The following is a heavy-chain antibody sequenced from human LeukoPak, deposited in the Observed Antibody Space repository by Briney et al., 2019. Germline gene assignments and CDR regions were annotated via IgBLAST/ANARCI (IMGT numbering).Heavy chain of an antibody. V-gene: IGHV3-30*02. D-gene: IGHD6-19*01. J-gene: IGHJ4*02. CDR1: GFTFSSYG. Sequence: GGSLRLSCAASGFTFSSYGMHWVRQAPGKGLEWVAFIRYDGSNKYYADSVKGRFTISRDNSKNTLYLQVNSLRAEDTAVYYCAKEGYSSGWYLDYWGQGTLVTVSS. CDR2: IRYDGSNK. CDR3: AKEGYSSGWYLDY.